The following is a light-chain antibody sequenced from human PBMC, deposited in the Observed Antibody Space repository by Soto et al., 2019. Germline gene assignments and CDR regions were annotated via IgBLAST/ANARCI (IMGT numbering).Light chain of an antibody. CDR2: DAS. CDR3: QQYNSYWKT. J-gene: IGKJ1*01. CDR1: QSVSSSY. Sequence: EIVLTQSPGTLSLSPGERATLSCRASQSVSSSYLAWYQQKPGLAPRLLIYDASSRATGIPDRFSGSGSGTDFSLTISSLQPDDFATYYCQQYNSYWKTFGQGTKVDI. V-gene: IGKV3D-20*01.